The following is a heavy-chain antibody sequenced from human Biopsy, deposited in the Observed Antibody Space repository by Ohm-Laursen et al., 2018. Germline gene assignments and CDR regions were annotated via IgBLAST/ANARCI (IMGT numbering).Heavy chain of an antibody. V-gene: IGHV1-46*02. J-gene: IGHJ4*02. Sequence: EASVKVSCKASGYAFHTYYMHWVRQAPGQGLEWLGYINPSGRYTRNAQSFQGRVTMTRDTSTSTVYMELSGLTSDDTAVYYCARPRGTATAIADGLDYWGQGTLVTVSS. D-gene: IGHD2-21*02. CDR1: GYAFHTYY. CDR2: INPSGRYT. CDR3: ARPRGTATAIADGLDY.